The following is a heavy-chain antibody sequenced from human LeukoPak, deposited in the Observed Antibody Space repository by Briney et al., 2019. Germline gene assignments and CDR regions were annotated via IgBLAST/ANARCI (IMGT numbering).Heavy chain of an antibody. J-gene: IGHJ6*03. CDR3: VSPYCGGECYSPPYYYYMDV. V-gene: IGHV4-39*01. CDR1: GGSIRSSNYY. CDR2: MYYSGSP. D-gene: IGHD2-21*01. Sequence: SETLSLTCTVSGGSIRSSNYYWGWIRQPPGKRLEWIGSMYYSGSPYYTPSLKRRVTISVDTSKNQFSLKLSSVTATDTAVYYCVSPYCGGECYSPPYYYYMDVWGTGTTVTISS.